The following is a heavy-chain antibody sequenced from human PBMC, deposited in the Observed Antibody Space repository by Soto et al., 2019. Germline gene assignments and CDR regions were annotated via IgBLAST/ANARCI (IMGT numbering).Heavy chain of an antibody. CDR2: IIPILGIA. J-gene: IGHJ6*03. Sequence: ASVKVSCKASGGTFSSYTISWVRQAPGQGLEWMGRIIPILGIANYAQKFQGRVTITADKSTSTAYMELSSLRSEDTAVYYCASLQSDYYYYMDVRGKGTTVTVSS. V-gene: IGHV1-69*02. CDR1: GGTFSSYT. D-gene: IGHD6-19*01. CDR3: ASLQSDYYYYMDV.